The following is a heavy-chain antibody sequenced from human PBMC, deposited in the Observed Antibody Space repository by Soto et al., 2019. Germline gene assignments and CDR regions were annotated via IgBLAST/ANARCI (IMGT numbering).Heavy chain of an antibody. CDR2: IYYSGST. D-gene: IGHD3-22*01. CDR3: ASTRRWLSFDS. J-gene: IGHJ4*02. CDR1: GGSISTDY. Sequence: QVQLQESGPGLVKPSETLSLTCTVSGGSISTDYWSWIRQPPGKGLEWIGNIYYSGSTNYNPSLKSRVTISLDTSKNGFSLKLGSVTAADTAVYYCASTRRWLSFDSWGPGTLVTVSS. V-gene: IGHV4-59*01.